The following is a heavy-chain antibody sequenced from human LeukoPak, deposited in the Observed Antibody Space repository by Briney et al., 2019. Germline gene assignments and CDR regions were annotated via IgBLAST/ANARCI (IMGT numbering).Heavy chain of an antibody. CDR2: IYYSGST. Sequence: SETLSLTCTVSGGSISSYYWSWIRQPPGKGLEWIGYIYYSGSTNYNPSLKSRVTISVDTSKNQFSLKLSSVTAADTPVYYCARGKAAGSFDYWGQGTLVTVSS. CDR3: ARGKAAGSFDY. V-gene: IGHV4-59*08. CDR1: GGSISSYY. J-gene: IGHJ4*02. D-gene: IGHD6-19*01.